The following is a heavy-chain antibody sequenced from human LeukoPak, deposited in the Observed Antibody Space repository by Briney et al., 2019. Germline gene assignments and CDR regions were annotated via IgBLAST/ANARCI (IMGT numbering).Heavy chain of an antibody. CDR3: ARDFEGVHRTTNSYTYYYYMDV. J-gene: IGHJ6*03. Sequence: PGGSLRLSCAASGFTVSDNYMTWVRQAPGKGLEWVSIIYGGSTYYADSVKGRFTISRDNSKNTVYFQMNSLRAEDTAVYYCARDFEGVHRTTNSYTYYYYMDVWGKGTTVIVSS. CDR2: IYGGST. D-gene: IGHD2/OR15-2a*01. V-gene: IGHV3-53*01. CDR1: GFTVSDNY.